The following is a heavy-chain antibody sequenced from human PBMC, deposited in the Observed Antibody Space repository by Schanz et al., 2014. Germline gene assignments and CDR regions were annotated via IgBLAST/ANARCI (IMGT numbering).Heavy chain of an antibody. CDR3: ARDRWDWNNAFDI. D-gene: IGHD1-1*01. J-gene: IGHJ3*02. V-gene: IGHV3-30*14. CDR1: GFTFSSYP. CDR2: ISYDGINK. Sequence: QVQLVESGGGVVQPGRSLRLSCAASGFTFSSYPMHWVRQAPGKGLEWVALISYDGINKYYADSVKGRFTISRDNSKNTLYLQMNSLRAEDTAVYYCARDRWDWNNAFDIWGQGTMVTVSS.